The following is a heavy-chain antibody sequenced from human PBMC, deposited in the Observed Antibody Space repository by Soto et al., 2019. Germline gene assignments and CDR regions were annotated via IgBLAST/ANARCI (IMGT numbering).Heavy chain of an antibody. Sequence: EVQLVESGGGLVKPGGSLRLSCAASGFTFSSYSMNWVRQAPGKGLEWVSSISSSSTYVYYADSVKGRFTISRDNAKNSLYVQMNSLRAEDTAVYYCARERRGSSGMDVWGQGTTVTVSS. D-gene: IGHD3-10*01. CDR2: ISSSSTYV. CDR1: GFTFSSYS. CDR3: ARERRGSSGMDV. V-gene: IGHV3-21*01. J-gene: IGHJ6*02.